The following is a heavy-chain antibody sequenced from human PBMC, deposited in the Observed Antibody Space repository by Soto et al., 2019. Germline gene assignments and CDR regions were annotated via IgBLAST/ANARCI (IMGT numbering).Heavy chain of an antibody. D-gene: IGHD5-12*01. CDR1: GYTFTSYD. CDR3: ARGGNIVATIRYYYYYGMDV. CDR2: MNPNSGNT. Sequence: ASVKVSCKASGYTFTSYDINWVRQATGQGLEWMGWMNPNSGNTGYAQKFQGRVTMTRNTSISKAYMELSSLRSEDTAVYYCARGGNIVATIRYYYYYGMDVWGQGTTVTVSS. J-gene: IGHJ6*02. V-gene: IGHV1-8*01.